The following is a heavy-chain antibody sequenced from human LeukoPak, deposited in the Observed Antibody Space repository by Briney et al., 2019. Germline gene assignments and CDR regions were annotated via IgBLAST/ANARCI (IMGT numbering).Heavy chain of an antibody. CDR1: GGSFSGHY. J-gene: IGHJ4*02. V-gene: IGHV4-34*01. CDR3: ARGGPTLRARKAGYFDY. D-gene: IGHD4-17*01. Sequence: PSETLSLTCALYGGSFSGHYWSCLRQPPGKGREWLGEINHSGSTNYNPSLKSRVTISVDTSKNQFSPKLSSVTAADTAVYYCARGGPTLRARKAGYFDYWGKGTLVTVSS. CDR2: INHSGST.